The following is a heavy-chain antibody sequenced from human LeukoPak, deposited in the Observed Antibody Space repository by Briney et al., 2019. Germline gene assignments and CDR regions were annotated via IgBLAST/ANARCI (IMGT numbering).Heavy chain of an antibody. CDR3: AKTMGAIDHDY. CDR2: ISNSGGST. CDR1: GFTFSGYA. Sequence: GGSLRLSCAASGFTFSGYAMTWVRQAPGKGLEWVSTISNSGGSTYYVDSVKGRFTISRDNSKNTLYLQMNSLRAEDTAVYYCAKTMGAIDHDYWGQGTLVTVSS. D-gene: IGHD1-26*01. J-gene: IGHJ4*02. V-gene: IGHV3-23*01.